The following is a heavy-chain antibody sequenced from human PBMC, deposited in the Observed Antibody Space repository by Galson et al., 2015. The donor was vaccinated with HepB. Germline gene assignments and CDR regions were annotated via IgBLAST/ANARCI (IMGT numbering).Heavy chain of an antibody. CDR1: GYTLTELS. D-gene: IGHD6-19*01. CDR2: FDPEDGET. Sequence: SVKVSCKVSGYTLTELSMHWVRQAPGKGLEWMGGFDPEDGETIYAQKFQGRVTMTEDTSTDTAYMELSSLRSEDTAVFYCAILGSSGYSSGWYCFDHWGQGTLVTVSS. V-gene: IGHV1-24*01. J-gene: IGHJ4*02. CDR3: AILGSSGYSSGWYCFDH.